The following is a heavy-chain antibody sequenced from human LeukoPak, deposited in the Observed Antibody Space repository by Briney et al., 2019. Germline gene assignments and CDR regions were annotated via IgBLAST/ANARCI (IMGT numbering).Heavy chain of an antibody. CDR3: ASGEVDY. CDR2: IYHSGST. V-gene: IGHV4-38-2*02. Sequence: KPSETLSLTCTVSGYSISSGYYWGWIRQPPGKGLEWIGSIYHSGSTYYNPSLKSRVTISVDTSKNQFSLKLSSVTAADTAVYYCASGEVDYWGQGTLVTVSS. D-gene: IGHD3-10*01. J-gene: IGHJ4*02. CDR1: GYSISSGYY.